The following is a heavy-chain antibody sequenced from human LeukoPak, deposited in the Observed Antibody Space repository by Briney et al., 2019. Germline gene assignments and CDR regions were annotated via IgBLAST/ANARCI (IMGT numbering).Heavy chain of an antibody. V-gene: IGHV4-31*03. CDR2: IFYSGIT. CDR1: GGSISNGGYY. J-gene: IGHJ4*02. CDR3: ARERHSYGYDY. D-gene: IGHD5-18*01. Sequence: SETLSLTCTVSGGSISNGGYYWSWIRQHPGKGLEWIGYIFYSGITYYNPSLKSRVTISVDTSKNQFSLRLSSVTSADTAVYYCARERHSYGYDYWGQGTLVTVSS.